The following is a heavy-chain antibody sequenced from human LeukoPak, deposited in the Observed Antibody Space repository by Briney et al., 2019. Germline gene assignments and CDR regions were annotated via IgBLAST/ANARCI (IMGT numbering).Heavy chain of an antibody. D-gene: IGHD2-2*01. CDR3: ASGVSSTSCYVDY. V-gene: IGHV3-21*01. J-gene: IGHJ4*02. CDR2: ISSSSSYI. Sequence: GGSLRLSCAASRFTFSSYSMNWVRQAPGKGLEWVSSISSSSSYIYYADSVKGRFTISRDNAKNSLYLQMNNLRVEDTAVYYCASGVSSTSCYVDYWGQGTLVTVSS. CDR1: RFTFSSYS.